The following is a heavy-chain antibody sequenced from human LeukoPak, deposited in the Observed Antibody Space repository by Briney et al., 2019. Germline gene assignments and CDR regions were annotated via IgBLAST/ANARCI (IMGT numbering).Heavy chain of an antibody. J-gene: IGHJ4*02. CDR2: INHSGST. Sequence: SETLSLTCAVDGGSFSGYYWSWIRQPPGKGLEWIGEINHSGSTNYNPSLKSRVTISVDTSKNQFSLKLSSVTAADTAVYSCARGFDGSGYYYGYWGRGTLVTVSS. CDR3: ARGFDGSGYYYGY. CDR1: GGSFSGYY. D-gene: IGHD3-22*01. V-gene: IGHV4-34*01.